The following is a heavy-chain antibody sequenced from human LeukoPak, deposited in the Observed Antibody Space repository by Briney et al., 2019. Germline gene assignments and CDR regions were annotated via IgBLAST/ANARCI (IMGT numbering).Heavy chain of an antibody. J-gene: IGHJ4*02. V-gene: IGHV3-23*01. Sequence: GGALRLSCAASGFTFSSNAMRWVRPAPGKGRVWVSGISGSGGNTYYAPSVKGRFTISRDNSKNTLHLQINSLRAEDTAVYYCAKSGSGYYYVFDYWGQGTLVTVSS. CDR2: ISGSGGNT. D-gene: IGHD3-22*01. CDR1: GFTFSSNA. CDR3: AKSGSGYYYVFDY.